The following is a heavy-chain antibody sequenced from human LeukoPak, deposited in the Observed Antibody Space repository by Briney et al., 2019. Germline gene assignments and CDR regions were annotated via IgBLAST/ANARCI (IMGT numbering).Heavy chain of an antibody. V-gene: IGHV1-46*03. Sequence: ASVKVSCKASGYTFTSYYMHWVRQAPGQGLEWMGIINPSGGSTNYAQKFQGRVTMTRDTSTSTVCMELSSLRSEDTAVYYCVTPMGATSGYHFDYWGQGTLVTVSS. CDR3: VTPMGATSGYHFDY. D-gene: IGHD3-22*01. CDR2: INPSGGST. CDR1: GYTFTSYY. J-gene: IGHJ4*02.